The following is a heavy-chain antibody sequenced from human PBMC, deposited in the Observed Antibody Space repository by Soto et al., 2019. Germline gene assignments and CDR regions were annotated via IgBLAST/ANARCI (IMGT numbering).Heavy chain of an antibody. CDR2: ISSSSSYI. D-gene: IGHD6-19*01. J-gene: IGHJ4*02. V-gene: IGHV3-21*01. CDR3: ARDPYSSGWYDY. Sequence: GGSQRLSCAASGFTFSSYSMNWVRQAPGKGLEWVSSISSSSSYIYYADSVKGRFAISRDNAKNSLYLQMNSLRAEDTAVYYCARDPYSSGWYDYWGQGTLVTVSS. CDR1: GFTFSSYS.